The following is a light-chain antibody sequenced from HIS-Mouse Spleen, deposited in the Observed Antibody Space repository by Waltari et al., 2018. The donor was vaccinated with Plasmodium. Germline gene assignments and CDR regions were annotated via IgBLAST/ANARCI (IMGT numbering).Light chain of an antibody. CDR2: GAS. J-gene: IGKJ3*01. CDR1: QSVSSN. CDR3: QQYNNWSFT. Sequence: EIVMTQSPATLSVSPGERATLSCRSSQSVSSNLAWYHTKPGQAPLLLIYGASTRATGIPAMFSVSGSWTEFTLTISSLQSEDFAVYYCQQYNNWSFTFGPGTKVDIK. V-gene: IGKV3-15*01.